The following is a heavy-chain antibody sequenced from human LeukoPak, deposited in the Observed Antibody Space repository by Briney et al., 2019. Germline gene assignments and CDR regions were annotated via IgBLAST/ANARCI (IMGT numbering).Heavy chain of an antibody. J-gene: IGHJ4*02. CDR3: ARDFNTDMVINYFDL. Sequence: SQTLSLTCTVSGDSISSGDYYWSWIRQPAGKGLEWIGRISSSGSTNYNPSLKSRVTISVDTSKNQFSLKLSSVTAADTAVYYCARDFNTDMVINYFDLWGQGALVTVSS. V-gene: IGHV4-61*02. CDR2: ISSSGST. CDR1: GDSISSGDYY. D-gene: IGHD5-18*01.